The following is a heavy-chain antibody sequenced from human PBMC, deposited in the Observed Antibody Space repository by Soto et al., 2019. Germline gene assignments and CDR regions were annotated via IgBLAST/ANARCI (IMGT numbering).Heavy chain of an antibody. J-gene: IGHJ4*02. CDR1: GGSISSYY. CDR3: ATNYDSSGYYESPFDY. CDR2: IYYSGST. Sequence: SETLSLTCTVSGGSISSYYWSWIRQPPGKGLEWIGYIYYSGSTNYNPSLKSRVTISVDTSKNQFSLKLSSVTAADTAVYYCATNYDSSGYYESPFDYWGQGTLVTVSS. V-gene: IGHV4-59*01. D-gene: IGHD3-22*01.